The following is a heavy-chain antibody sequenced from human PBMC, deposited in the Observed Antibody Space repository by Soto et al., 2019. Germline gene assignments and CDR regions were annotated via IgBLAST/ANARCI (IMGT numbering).Heavy chain of an antibody. CDR1: GFTFSSYV. V-gene: IGHV3-30*18. CDR3: AKDPLPGVVYASYFDY. CDR2: ISYDGSNK. J-gene: IGHJ4*02. Sequence: GGSLRLSCAASGFTFSSYVMHWVRQAPGKGLEWVAVISYDGSNKYYADSVKGRFTISRDNSKNTLYLQMNSLRAEDTAVYYCAKDPLPGVVYASYFDYWGQGTLVTVSS. D-gene: IGHD2-8*02.